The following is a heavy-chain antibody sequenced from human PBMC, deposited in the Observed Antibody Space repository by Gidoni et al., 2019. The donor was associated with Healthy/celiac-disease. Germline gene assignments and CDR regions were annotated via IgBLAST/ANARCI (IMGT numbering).Heavy chain of an antibody. Sequence: QLQLQESGPGLVKPSETLSLTCTVSGGSISSSSYYWGWIRQPPGKGLEWIGSIYYSGSTYSHPSLKSRVTISVDTSKNQFSLKLSSVTAADTAVYYCASQSGRITMVQGVIGYYWGQGTLVTVSS. J-gene: IGHJ4*02. D-gene: IGHD3-10*01. CDR1: GGSISSSSYY. CDR2: IYYSGST. CDR3: ASQSGRITMVQGVIGYY. V-gene: IGHV4-39*01.